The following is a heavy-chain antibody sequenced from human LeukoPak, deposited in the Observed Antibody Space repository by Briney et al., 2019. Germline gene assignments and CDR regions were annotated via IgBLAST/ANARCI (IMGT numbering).Heavy chain of an antibody. V-gene: IGHV3-23*01. Sequence: PGASLRLSCAASGFTFSSYAINWVRQAPGKGLKWVSTISSGDSTYYADSVKGRFTISRDNSKKTLYLQMNSLRAEDTAVYYCATHPSRYYYDSSGYAKYWGQGTLVTVSS. D-gene: IGHD3-22*01. CDR1: GFTFSSYA. CDR2: ISSGDST. CDR3: ATHPSRYYYDSSGYAKY. J-gene: IGHJ4*02.